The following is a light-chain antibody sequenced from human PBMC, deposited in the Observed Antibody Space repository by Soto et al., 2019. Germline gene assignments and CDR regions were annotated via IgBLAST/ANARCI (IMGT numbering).Light chain of an antibody. CDR2: GAS. Sequence: EIMMTQSPTTLSVSPGERATLSCRASQSISSKLAWYQQKPGQAPRLLIYGASTRAAGIPARFSGSGSGTDFTLTISSLLSEDFAVYYCQQYNNWPPWTFGQGTKVEIK. J-gene: IGKJ1*01. CDR3: QQYNNWPPWT. V-gene: IGKV3-15*01. CDR1: QSISSK.